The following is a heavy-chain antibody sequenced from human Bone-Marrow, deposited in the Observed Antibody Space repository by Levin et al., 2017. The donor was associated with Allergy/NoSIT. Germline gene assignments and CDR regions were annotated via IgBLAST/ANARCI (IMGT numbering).Heavy chain of an antibody. Sequence: SGPTLVKPTQALALTCTFSGFSLTTPGVGVGWIRQTPGKALEWLAFVYWDNDNRYNPSLKSRITVTKDTSRNQVVLTMTNMDPVDTATYYCALRRERQFDWNVGSFDYWGQGALVTVSS. CDR2: VYWDNDN. CDR1: GFSLTTPGVG. J-gene: IGHJ4*02. CDR3: ALRRERQFDWNVGSFDY. V-gene: IGHV2-5*02. D-gene: IGHD1-1*01.